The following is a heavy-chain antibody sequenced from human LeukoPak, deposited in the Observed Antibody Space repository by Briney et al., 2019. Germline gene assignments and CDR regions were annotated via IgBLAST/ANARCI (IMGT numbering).Heavy chain of an antibody. CDR2: ISYDGSNK. D-gene: IGHD6-13*01. CDR1: GFTFSSYA. Sequence: PGGSLRLSCAASGFTFSSYAMHWVRQAPGKGLEWVAVISYDGSNKYYADSVKGRFTISRDNPKNTLYLQMNSLRAEDTAEYYCARGSRGQQLAWFDPWGQGTLVTVSS. V-gene: IGHV3-30*04. CDR3: ARGSRGQQLAWFDP. J-gene: IGHJ5*02.